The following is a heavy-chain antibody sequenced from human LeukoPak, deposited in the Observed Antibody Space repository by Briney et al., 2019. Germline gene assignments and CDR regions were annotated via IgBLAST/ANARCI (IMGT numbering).Heavy chain of an antibody. Sequence: PGRSLRLSCAASGFTFSSYSMNWVRQAPGKGLEWVSSISSSSSYIYYADSVKGRFTISRDNAKNSLYLQMNSLRAEDTAVYYCARGGSGWYPVGYWGQGTLVTVSS. CDR2: ISSSSSYI. J-gene: IGHJ4*02. CDR1: GFTFSSYS. CDR3: ARGGSGWYPVGY. V-gene: IGHV3-21*01. D-gene: IGHD6-19*01.